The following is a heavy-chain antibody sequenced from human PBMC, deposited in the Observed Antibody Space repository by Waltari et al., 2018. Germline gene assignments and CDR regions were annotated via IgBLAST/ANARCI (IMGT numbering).Heavy chain of an antibody. D-gene: IGHD1-20*01. CDR1: GGSISSYY. V-gene: IGHV3-7*01. J-gene: IGHJ4*02. CDR3: ARLTGTTRYFDY. Sequence: VQLQESGSGLVKPSETLSLTCTVSGGSISSYYWSWIRQPPGKGLEWVANIKQDGSEKYYVDSVKGRFTISRDNAKNSLYLQMNSLRAEDTAVYYCARLTGTTRYFDYWGQGTLVTVSS. CDR2: IKQDGSEK.